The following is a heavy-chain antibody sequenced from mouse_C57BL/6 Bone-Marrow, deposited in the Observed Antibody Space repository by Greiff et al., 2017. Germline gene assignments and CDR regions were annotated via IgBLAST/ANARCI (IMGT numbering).Heavy chain of an antibody. J-gene: IGHJ2*01. V-gene: IGHV3-6*01. CDR1: GYSITSGYY. CDR2: ISYDGSN. Sequence: DVKLQESGPGLVKPSQSLSLTCSVTGYSITSGYYWNWIRQFPGNKLEWMGYISYDGSNNYNPSLKNRISITRDTSKNQFFLKLNSVTTEDTATYYCAREGYYIDDWGQGTTLTVSS. CDR3: AREGYYIDD.